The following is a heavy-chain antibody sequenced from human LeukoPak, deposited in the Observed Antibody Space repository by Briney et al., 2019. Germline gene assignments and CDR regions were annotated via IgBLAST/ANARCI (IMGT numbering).Heavy chain of an antibody. CDR1: GFTFSSYA. D-gene: IGHD7-27*01. CDR3: AKDSNWGSDYYFDY. V-gene: IGHV3-23*01. Sequence: GGSLRLSCAAPGFTFSSYAMSWVRQAPGKGLEWVSAISGSGGSTYYADSVKGRFTISRDNSKNTLYLQMSSLRAEDTAVYYCAKDSNWGSDYYFDYWGQGTLVTVSS. CDR2: ISGSGGST. J-gene: IGHJ4*02.